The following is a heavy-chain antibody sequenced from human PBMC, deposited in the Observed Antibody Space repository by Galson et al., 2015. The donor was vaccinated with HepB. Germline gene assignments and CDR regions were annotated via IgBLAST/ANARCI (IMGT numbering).Heavy chain of an antibody. V-gene: IGHV3-7*01. J-gene: IGHJ3*01. Sequence: SLRLSCAASGFTFSTYVMTWVRQAPGKGLEWVANIYQDGSQKYFVDSVKGRFTISRDNAKNSLYLQMNSLRVDDTAVYSCGRWNYALDVWDQGTMVTVS. D-gene: IGHD1-7*01. CDR1: GFTFSTYV. CDR3: GRWNYALDV. CDR2: IYQDGSQK.